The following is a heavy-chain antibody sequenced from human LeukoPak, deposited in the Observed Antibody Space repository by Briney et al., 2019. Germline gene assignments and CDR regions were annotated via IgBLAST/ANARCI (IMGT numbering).Heavy chain of an antibody. J-gene: IGHJ6*02. Sequence: GGSLRLSCAASGFTVSSNYMSWVRQAPGKGLEWVSVIYSGGSTYYADSVKGRFTISRDNSKNTLYLQMNSLRAEDTAVYYCARAPAAGILRGSYYYGMDVWGQGTTVTVSS. CDR3: ARAPAAGILRGSYYYGMDV. D-gene: IGHD6-13*01. CDR1: GFTVSSNY. V-gene: IGHV3-53*01. CDR2: IYSGGST.